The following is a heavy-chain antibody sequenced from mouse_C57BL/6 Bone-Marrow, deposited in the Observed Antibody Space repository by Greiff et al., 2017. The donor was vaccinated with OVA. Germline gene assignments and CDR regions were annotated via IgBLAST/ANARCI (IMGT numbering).Heavy chain of an antibody. J-gene: IGHJ3*01. CDR2: ISYSGST. Sequence: EVQLVESGPGMVKPSQSLSLTCTVTGYSITSGYDWHWIRHFPGNKLEWMGYISYSGSTNYNPSLKSRISITHDTSKNHFFLKLNSVTTEDTATYYCARGIYDGYYWFAYWGQGTLVTVSA. V-gene: IGHV3-1*01. D-gene: IGHD2-3*01. CDR3: ARGIYDGYYWFAY. CDR1: GYSITSGYD.